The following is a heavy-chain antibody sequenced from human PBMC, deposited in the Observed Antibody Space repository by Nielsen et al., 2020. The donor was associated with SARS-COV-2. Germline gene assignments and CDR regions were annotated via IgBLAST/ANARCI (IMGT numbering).Heavy chain of an antibody. V-gene: IGHV4-34*01. CDR3: ARSGDDFWSGYSYYGMDV. D-gene: IGHD3-3*01. CDR2: INHSGST. Sequence: SETLSLTCAVYGGSFSGYYWSWIRQPPGKGLEWIGEINHSGSTNYNPSLKSRVTISVDTSKNQFSLKLSSVTAADTAVYYCARSGDDFWSGYSYYGMDVWGQGTTVTVSS. CDR1: GGSFSGYY. J-gene: IGHJ6*02.